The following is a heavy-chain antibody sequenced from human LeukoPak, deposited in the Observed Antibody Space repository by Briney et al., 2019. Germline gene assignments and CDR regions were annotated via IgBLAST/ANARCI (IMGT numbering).Heavy chain of an antibody. Sequence: GESLKISCKGSGYSFTSYWIGWVRQMPGKGLEWMGIIYPGDSDTRYSPSFRGQVTISADKSISTAYLQWSSLKASDTAMYYCARSPYCSSTSCYHFDYWGQGTLVTVSS. J-gene: IGHJ4*02. CDR1: GYSFTSYW. CDR2: IYPGDSDT. CDR3: ARSPYCSSTSCYHFDY. D-gene: IGHD2-2*01. V-gene: IGHV5-51*01.